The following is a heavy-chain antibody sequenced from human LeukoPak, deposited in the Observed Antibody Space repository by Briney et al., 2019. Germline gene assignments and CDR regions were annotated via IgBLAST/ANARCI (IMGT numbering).Heavy chain of an antibody. J-gene: IGHJ4*02. Sequence: TGGSLRLSCAASGFTFSSYEMNWVRQAPGKGLEWVSYISGSGSTIYYADSVKGRFTISRDNAKNSLYLQMNSLRAEDTAVYYCARGGSTYYYDSSGYIWGQGTLVTVSS. CDR3: ARGGSTYYYDSSGYI. CDR1: GFTFSSYE. CDR2: ISGSGSTI. V-gene: IGHV3-48*03. D-gene: IGHD3-22*01.